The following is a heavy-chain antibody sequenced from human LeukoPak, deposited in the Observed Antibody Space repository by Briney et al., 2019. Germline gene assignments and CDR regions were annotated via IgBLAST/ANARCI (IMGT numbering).Heavy chain of an antibody. Sequence: ASVKVSCKASGYTFTSYDINWVRQATGQGLEWMGWMNPNSSNTGYAQKFQGRVSMTRDTSISTAYMELSSLRSEDTAVYYCARGPVDAVFGVSTEDWGQGTTVTVSS. D-gene: IGHD3-10*02. J-gene: IGHJ6*02. V-gene: IGHV1-8*01. CDR1: GYTFTSYD. CDR3: ARGPVDAVFGVSTED. CDR2: MNPNSSNT.